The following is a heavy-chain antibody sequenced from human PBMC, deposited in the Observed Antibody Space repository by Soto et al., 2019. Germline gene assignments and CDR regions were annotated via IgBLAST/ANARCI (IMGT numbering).Heavy chain of an antibody. CDR3: ATWKGSMWPFDN. CDR1: GGSISSDY. CDR2: IYYSGYT. V-gene: IGHV4-59*01. D-gene: IGHD6-13*01. Sequence: SETLSLTCTVSGGSISSDYWNWIRQPPGKGLEWIGYIYYSGYTDYNPSLKSRVTISVGTSKNQFSLNLRSVTAADTAVYYCATWKGSMWPFDNWGQGALVTVSS. J-gene: IGHJ4*02.